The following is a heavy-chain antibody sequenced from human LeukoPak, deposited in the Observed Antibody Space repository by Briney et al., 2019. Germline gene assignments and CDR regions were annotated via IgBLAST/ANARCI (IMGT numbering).Heavy chain of an antibody. V-gene: IGHV3-48*01. D-gene: IGHD6-19*01. CDR1: GFTFNSYS. Sequence: GGSLRLSCAASGFTFNSYSMSWVRQAPGKGLEWVSYISHTSESTYYADSVRGRFSISRDDAKSSLYLQMNSLRAEDTAVYYCARDRIAVAAVDPWGQGTLVTVSS. CDR3: ARDRIAVAAVDP. J-gene: IGHJ5*02. CDR2: ISHTSEST.